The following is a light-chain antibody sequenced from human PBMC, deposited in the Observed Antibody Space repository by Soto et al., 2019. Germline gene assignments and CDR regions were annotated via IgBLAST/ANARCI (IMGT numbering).Light chain of an antibody. Sequence: AXXGXXVTXTCRASQSISSWLAWYQQKPGKAPKFLIYGASTLESGVPSRFSGSGSGTEFTLTISSLQPEDFGTYYCLQHNTYPLSFGGGTKVDI. V-gene: IGKV1-5*01. CDR1: QSISSW. J-gene: IGKJ4*01. CDR3: LQHNTYPLS. CDR2: GAS.